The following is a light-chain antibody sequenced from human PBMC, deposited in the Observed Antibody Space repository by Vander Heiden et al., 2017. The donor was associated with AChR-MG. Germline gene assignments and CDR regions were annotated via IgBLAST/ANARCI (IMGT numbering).Light chain of an antibody. CDR2: EDS. Sequence: SYELTQPPSVSVCPGQTARITCSRDALPKKYAYWYQQKSGHAPVWGSYEDSERPSGITERFSASSSGTMATVAISGAQVDDEGYDDCYSTDSSGNYVFGGGTKLTVL. CDR1: ALPKKY. V-gene: IGLV3-10*01. CDR3: YSTDSSGNYV. J-gene: IGLJ2*01.